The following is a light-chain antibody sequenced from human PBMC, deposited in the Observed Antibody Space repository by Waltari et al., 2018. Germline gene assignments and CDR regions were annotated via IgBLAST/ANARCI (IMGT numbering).Light chain of an antibody. CDR1: SSDIGAFNY. J-gene: IGLJ3*02. Sequence: QSALTQPASVSGSPGQSITISCTGTSSDIGAFNYVSWYQQHPGKAPTVLIYDVTNLPSGVSYRFSGSKSGNTASLTISGLQAEDEAYYHCASFISGSTSSVLFGGGTKLTVL. CDR2: DVT. CDR3: ASFISGSTSSVL. V-gene: IGLV2-14*03.